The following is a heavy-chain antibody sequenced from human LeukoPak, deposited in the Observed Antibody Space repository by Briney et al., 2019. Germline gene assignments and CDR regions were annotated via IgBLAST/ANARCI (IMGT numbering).Heavy chain of an antibody. D-gene: IGHD3-16*02. CDR1: GFAFSSYW. V-gene: IGHV3-74*01. J-gene: IGHJ4*02. CDR3: ARDRPRWIDY. Sequence: GGPLRLSCAASGFAFSSYWMHWVRQVPGKGLVWVSRINSDGSSTNYADFVKGRFTISRDNAKNTLYLQMNSLRAEDTAVYYCARDRPRWIDYWGQGTLVTVSS. CDR2: INSDGSST.